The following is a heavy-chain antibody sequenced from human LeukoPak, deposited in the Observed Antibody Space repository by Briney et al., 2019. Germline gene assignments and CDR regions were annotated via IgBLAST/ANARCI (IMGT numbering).Heavy chain of an antibody. J-gene: IGHJ4*02. CDR1: GFTFSSYA. CDR3: AKPPEVGATVGYFDY. Sequence: PGGSLRLSCSASGFTFSSYAMHWVRQAPGKGLEYVSVISSNGGSTYYADSVKGRFTISRDNSKNTLYLQMSSLRADDTALYYCAKPPEVGATVGYFDYWGQGTLVTVSS. V-gene: IGHV3-64*04. CDR2: ISSNGGST. D-gene: IGHD1-26*01.